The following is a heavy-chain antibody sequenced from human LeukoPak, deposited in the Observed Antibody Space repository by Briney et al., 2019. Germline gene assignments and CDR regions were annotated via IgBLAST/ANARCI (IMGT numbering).Heavy chain of an antibody. D-gene: IGHD1-26*01. Sequence: GGSLRLSCVVSGFTFSPYSMNWVRQAPGKGLEWVAYISGRTSTIYYADSVKGRFTISRDNAKNSLYLQMNSLRAEDTAVYYCAREELGELRGAFDIWGQGTMVTVSS. V-gene: IGHV3-48*04. CDR1: GFTFSPYS. CDR3: AREELGELRGAFDI. J-gene: IGHJ3*02. CDR2: ISGRTSTI.